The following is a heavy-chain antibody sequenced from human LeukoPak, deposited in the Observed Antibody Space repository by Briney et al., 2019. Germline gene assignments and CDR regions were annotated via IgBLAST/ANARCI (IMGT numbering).Heavy chain of an antibody. CDR1: GGSISSSSYY. CDR2: IYYSGST. V-gene: IGHV4-39*07. CDR3: ARERGSY. J-gene: IGHJ4*02. Sequence: SETLSLTCTVSGGSISSSSYYWGWIRQPPGRGLEWIGSIYYSGSTYYNPSLKSRVTISVDTSKNQFSLKLSSVTAADTAVYYCARERGSYWGQGTLVTVSS.